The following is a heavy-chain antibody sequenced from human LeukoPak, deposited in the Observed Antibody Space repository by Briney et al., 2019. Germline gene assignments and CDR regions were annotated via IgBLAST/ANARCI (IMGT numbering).Heavy chain of an antibody. CDR2: IYYSGST. J-gene: IGHJ6*02. CDR1: GGSISSGDYY. Sequence: SEALSLTCTVSGGSISSGDYYWSWIRQPPGKGLEWIGYIYYSGSTYYNPSLKSRVTISVDTSKNQFSLKLSSVTAADTAVYYCARSPYSSSWFKYYYGMHVWGQGTTVTVSS. V-gene: IGHV4-30-4*01. D-gene: IGHD6-13*01. CDR3: ARSPYSSSWFKYYYGMHV.